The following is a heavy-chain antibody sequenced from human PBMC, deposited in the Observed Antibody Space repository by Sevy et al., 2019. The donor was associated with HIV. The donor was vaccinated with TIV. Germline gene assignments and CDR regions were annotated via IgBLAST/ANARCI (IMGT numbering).Heavy chain of an antibody. CDR1: GFTFSSYS. CDR3: ARSGRLWTGDYYYGMTS. CDR2: ISSSSSYI. J-gene: IGHJ6*02. Sequence: GGSLRLSCAASGFTFSSYSMNWVRQAPGKGLEWVSSISSSSSYIYYADSVKGRFTISRDNAKNSLYLQMNSLRAEDTAVYYCARSGRLWTGDYYYGMTSGAKGPRSPSP. D-gene: IGHD3-10*01. V-gene: IGHV3-21*01.